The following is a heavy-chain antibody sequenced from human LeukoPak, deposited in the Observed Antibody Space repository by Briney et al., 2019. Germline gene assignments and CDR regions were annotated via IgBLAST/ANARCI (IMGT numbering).Heavy chain of an antibody. Sequence: GGSLRLSCAASGFIISHKYMAWVRQAPGKGLEWLSIIYAGGNSVSADSVKGRFIISRDNSRNTVHLQMNSLRDDDTAVYYCARGQIDLLRNYFDSWGPGTLVAVSS. J-gene: IGHJ4*02. D-gene: IGHD3-22*01. CDR3: ARGQIDLLRNYFDS. V-gene: IGHV3-66*01. CDR2: IYAGGNS. CDR1: GFIISHKY.